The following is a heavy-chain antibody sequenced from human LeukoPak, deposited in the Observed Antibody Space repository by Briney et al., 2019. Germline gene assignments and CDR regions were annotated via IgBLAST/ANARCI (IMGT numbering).Heavy chain of an antibody. CDR2: IIPIFGTA. Sequence: ASVKVSCKASGYTFNSYAISWVRQAPGQGLEWMGGIIPIFGTANYAQKFQGRVTITADKSTSTAYMELSSLRSEDTAVYYCARAGYSYGYPFFDYWGQGTLVTVSS. D-gene: IGHD5-18*01. CDR3: ARAGYSYGYPFFDY. J-gene: IGHJ4*02. CDR1: GYTFNSYA. V-gene: IGHV1-69*06.